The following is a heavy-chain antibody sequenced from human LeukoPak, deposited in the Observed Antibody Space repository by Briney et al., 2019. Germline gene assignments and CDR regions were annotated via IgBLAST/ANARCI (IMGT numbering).Heavy chain of an antibody. Sequence: SGGSLRLSCAASGFTVSSNYMSWARQAPGKGLEWVSVIYSGGSTYYADSVKGRFTISRHNSKNTLYLQMNSLRAEDTAVYYCARGAYSSSYLFDYWGQGTLVTVSS. CDR3: ARGAYSSSYLFDY. V-gene: IGHV3-53*04. J-gene: IGHJ4*02. CDR1: GFTVSSNY. CDR2: IYSGGST. D-gene: IGHD6-6*01.